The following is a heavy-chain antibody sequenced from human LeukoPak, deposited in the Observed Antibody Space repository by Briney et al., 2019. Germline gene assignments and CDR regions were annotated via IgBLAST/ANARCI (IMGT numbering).Heavy chain of an antibody. Sequence: PSETLSLTCTVSGGSISSGGYYWSWIRQPPGKGLEWIGYIYHSGSTYYNPSLKSRVTISVDRSKNQFSLKLSSATAADTAVYYCARAQSIVLMVYAMTGQPDAFDIWGQGTMVTVSS. CDR1: GGSISSGGYY. CDR3: ARAQSIVLMVYAMTGQPDAFDI. V-gene: IGHV4-30-2*01. D-gene: IGHD2-8*01. J-gene: IGHJ3*02. CDR2: IYHSGST.